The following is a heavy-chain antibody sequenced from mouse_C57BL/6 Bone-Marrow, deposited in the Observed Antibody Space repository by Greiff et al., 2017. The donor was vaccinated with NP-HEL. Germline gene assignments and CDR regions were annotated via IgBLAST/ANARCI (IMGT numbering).Heavy chain of an antibody. CDR2: IDPENGDT. J-gene: IGHJ3*01. V-gene: IGHV14-4*01. CDR3: TTCDYTFAY. CDR1: GFNIKDDY. D-gene: IGHD2-4*01. Sequence: EVQLQESGAELVRPRASVKLSCTASGFNIKDDYMHWVKQRPEQGLEWIGWIDPENGDTEYASKFQGKATITADTSSNTAYLQLSSLTSEDTAVYYCTTCDYTFAYWGQGTLVTVSA.